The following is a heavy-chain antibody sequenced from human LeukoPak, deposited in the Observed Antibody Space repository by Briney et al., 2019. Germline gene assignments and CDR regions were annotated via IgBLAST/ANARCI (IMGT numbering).Heavy chain of an antibody. CDR2: ISSSSSYI. J-gene: IGHJ3*02. D-gene: IGHD1-1*01. CDR3: ARDSYNWNDIAFDI. V-gene: IGHV3-21*01. Sequence: GGSLRLSCAASGFTFSDYNMNWVRQAPGKGLEWVSSISSSSSYIYYADSVKGRFTISRDNAKNSLYLQMNSLRGEDTAVYYCARDSYNWNDIAFDIWGQGTMVTVSS. CDR1: GFTFSDYN.